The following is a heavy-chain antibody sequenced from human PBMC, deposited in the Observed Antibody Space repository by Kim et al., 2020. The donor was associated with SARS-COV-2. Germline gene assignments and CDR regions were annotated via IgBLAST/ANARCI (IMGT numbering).Heavy chain of an antibody. CDR3: ARDPYYGSGSYLPYYYYYGMDV. Sequence: GGSLRLSCAASGFTFSSYAMHWVRQAPGKGLEWVAVISYDGSNKYYADSVKGRFTISRDNSKNTLYLQMNSLRAEDTAVYYCARDPYYGSGSYLPYYYYYGMDVWGQGTTVTVSS. V-gene: IGHV3-30*04. CDR2: ISYDGSNK. CDR1: GFTFSSYA. J-gene: IGHJ6*02. D-gene: IGHD3-10*01.